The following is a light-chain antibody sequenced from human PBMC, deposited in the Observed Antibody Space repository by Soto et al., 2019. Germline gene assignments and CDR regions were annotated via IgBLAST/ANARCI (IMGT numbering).Light chain of an antibody. J-gene: IGKJ4*01. CDR3: QQANSFPPT. Sequence: DIQLAQSPSSVSASVGDRVTITCRASQGIASWLAWYQQKPGKAPKLLIYAASTLQSGVPSRFGGSGSRTDFTLTIGSLQPEDFASYHCQQANSFPPTFGGGTKVEIQ. V-gene: IGKV1D-12*01. CDR2: AAS. CDR1: QGIASW.